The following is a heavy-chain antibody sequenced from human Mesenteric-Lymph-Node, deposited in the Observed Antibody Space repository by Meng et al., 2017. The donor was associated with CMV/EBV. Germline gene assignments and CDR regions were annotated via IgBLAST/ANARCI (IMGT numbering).Heavy chain of an antibody. J-gene: IGHJ6*02. CDR1: GFSFGGYT. Sequence: GGSLRLSCVASGFSFGGYTMNWVRRSPGKGLEWVSSITSGSHFTYYADSVKGRFSISRDNAKSSLFLQMNGLRVEDTAVYFCARAYDYIWGNYNYYYGMDVWGQGTTVTVSS. CDR2: ITSGSHFT. CDR3: ARAYDYIWGNYNYYYGMDV. D-gene: IGHD3-16*01. V-gene: IGHV3-21*06.